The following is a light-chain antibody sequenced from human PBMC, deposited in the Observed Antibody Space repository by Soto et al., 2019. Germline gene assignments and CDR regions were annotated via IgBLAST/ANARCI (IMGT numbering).Light chain of an antibody. CDR3: QQYNNWPPLT. CDR1: QSVSRR. Sequence: EIWMTQSPATLSVPPGERATLSCGASQSVSRRLAWYQQKPGQAPRLLIYGASSRATGIPARFSGSGSGTEFTLTISSLKSADFAVYYCQQYNNWPPLTFGGGTRVDIK. CDR2: GAS. V-gene: IGKV3-15*01. J-gene: IGKJ4*01.